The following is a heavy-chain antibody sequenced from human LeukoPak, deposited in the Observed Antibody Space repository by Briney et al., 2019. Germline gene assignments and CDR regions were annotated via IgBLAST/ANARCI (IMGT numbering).Heavy chain of an antibody. CDR2: IWYDGSNK. J-gene: IGHJ4*02. CDR3: ARDQDIVVVPAAEHYFDY. Sequence: GRSLRLSCAASGFTFSSYGMHWVRQAPGKGLEWVAGIWYDGSNKYYADSVKGRFTISRDNSKNTLYLQMNSLRAEDTAVYYCARDQDIVVVPAAEHYFDYWGQGTLVTVSS. D-gene: IGHD2-2*01. V-gene: IGHV3-33*01. CDR1: GFTFSSYG.